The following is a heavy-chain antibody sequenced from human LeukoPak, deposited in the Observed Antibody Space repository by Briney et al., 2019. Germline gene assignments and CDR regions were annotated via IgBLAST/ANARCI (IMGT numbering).Heavy chain of an antibody. CDR1: GYTFTSYD. V-gene: IGHV1-8*03. CDR3: AREGGYSSSWYDYYYYMDV. CDR2: MNPNSGNT. D-gene: IGHD6-13*01. J-gene: IGHJ6*03. Sequence: GASVKVSCTASGYTFTSYDINWVRQATGQGLEWMGWMNPNSGNTGYAQKFQGRVTITRNTSISTAYMELSSLRSEDTAVYYCAREGGYSSSWYDYYYYMDVWGKGTTVTVSS.